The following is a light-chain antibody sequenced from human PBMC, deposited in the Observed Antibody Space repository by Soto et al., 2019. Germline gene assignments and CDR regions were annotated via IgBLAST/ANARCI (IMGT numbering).Light chain of an antibody. CDR2: EVV. CDR1: KSDIGVYDF. Sequence: QSVLTQPPSASGSPGQSVTISCTGTKSDIGVYDFVSWYQHHPGKAPRLFIYEVVQRPSGVPDRFSGSKSGNTASLTVSGLQAADEADYFCKSYAGSNTYVFGSGTKLTVL. CDR3: KSYAGSNTYV. V-gene: IGLV2-8*01. J-gene: IGLJ1*01.